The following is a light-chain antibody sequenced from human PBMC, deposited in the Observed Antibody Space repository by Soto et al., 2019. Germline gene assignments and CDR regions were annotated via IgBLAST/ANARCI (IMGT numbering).Light chain of an antibody. Sequence: EIVLTHSQDTLSVSPGEGATLSCRASQSVSNNYLAWYQQKPGQAPRLPIYGASNRATGIPDRFSGSGSGTDFTLTISRLEPEDFAVYYCQQYGSSGTFGQGTKVDIK. J-gene: IGKJ1*01. CDR2: GAS. CDR3: QQYGSSGT. CDR1: QSVSNNY. V-gene: IGKV3-20*01.